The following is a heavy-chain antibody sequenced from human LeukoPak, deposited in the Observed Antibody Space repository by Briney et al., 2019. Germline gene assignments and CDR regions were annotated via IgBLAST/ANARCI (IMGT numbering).Heavy chain of an antibody. CDR2: INHSGST. J-gene: IGHJ6*04. CDR1: VGSFSGYY. Sequence: SETLSLTCAVYVGSFSGYYWSWIRQPPGKGLEWGGEINHSGSTKYNPSLKSRVTIPVDTPKNQFSLNLSSVTAAHTAVYYCARGSGLLVRVVGSDPETPMMYGMDVWGKGTTVTFSS. D-gene: IGHD3-10*01. V-gene: IGHV4-34*01. CDR3: ARGSGLLVRVVGSDPETPMMYGMDV.